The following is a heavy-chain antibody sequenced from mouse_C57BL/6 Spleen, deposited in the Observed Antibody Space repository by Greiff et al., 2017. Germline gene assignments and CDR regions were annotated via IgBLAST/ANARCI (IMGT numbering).Heavy chain of an antibody. V-gene: IGHV5-4*01. CDR1: GFTFSSYA. CDR2: ISDGGSYT. CDR3: ASDGDYGSRRDWYFDD. D-gene: IGHD1-1*01. Sequence: EVQRVESGGGLVKPGGSLKLSCAASGFTFSSYAMSWVRQTPEKRLEWVATISDGGSYTYYPDNVKGRFTISRDNAKNNLYLQMSHLKSEDTAMYYCASDGDYGSRRDWYFDDWGTGTTGTVSS. J-gene: IGHJ1*03.